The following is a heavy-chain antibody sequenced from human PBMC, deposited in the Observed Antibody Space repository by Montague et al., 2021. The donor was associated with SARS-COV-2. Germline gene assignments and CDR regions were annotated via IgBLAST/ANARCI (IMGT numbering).Heavy chain of an antibody. V-gene: IGHV3-21*01. J-gene: IGHJ5*02. CDR2: ISSSSSYK. CDR1: GFTFSSYS. CDR3: ARDDYVWGSYRYGHYNWFDP. D-gene: IGHD3-16*02. Sequence: SLSLSCSASGFTFSSYSMNWVRQAPGKGLEWVSSISSSSSYKHYADSVKGRFTISRDNAKNSLYLQMNSLRAEDTAVYYCARDDYVWGSYRYGHYNWFDPWGQGALVPVS.